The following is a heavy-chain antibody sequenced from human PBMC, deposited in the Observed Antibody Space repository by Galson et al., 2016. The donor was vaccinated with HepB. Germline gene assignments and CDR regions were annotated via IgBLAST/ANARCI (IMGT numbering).Heavy chain of an antibody. Sequence: QSGAEVKKPGASVKVSCKASGGTFSSYAINWVRQAPGQGLEWMGNIIPLFGKANYAQMFQGRVTITADESTSTGYMELSSLRSEDTAIYYCVRGIVGDTTWGQGILVAVSS. V-gene: IGHV1-69*13. D-gene: IGHD1-26*01. J-gene: IGHJ5*02. CDR2: IIPLFGKA. CDR3: VRGIVGDTT. CDR1: GGTFSSYA.